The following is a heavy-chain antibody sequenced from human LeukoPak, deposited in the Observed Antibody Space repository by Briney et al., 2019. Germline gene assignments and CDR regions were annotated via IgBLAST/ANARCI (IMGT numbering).Heavy chain of an antibody. CDR2: IGGDGVST. CDR3: ARESGKFDY. J-gene: IGHJ4*02. V-gene: IGHV3-43*02. CDR1: GLPIGDFA. Sequence: GGSLRLSCVASGLPIGDFAMHWVRQAPGQGLEWVSLIGGDGVSTFFADSVKGRFSISRDNSKNSLFLEMSSLRTEDTAMYYCARESGKFDYWGQGTLVAVSS.